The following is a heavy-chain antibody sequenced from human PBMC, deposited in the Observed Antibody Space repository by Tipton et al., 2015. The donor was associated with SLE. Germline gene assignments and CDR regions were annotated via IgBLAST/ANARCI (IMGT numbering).Heavy chain of an antibody. Sequence: LSLTCAASGFTFDDYAMHWVRQAPGKGLEWVSLISWDGGSTYYADSVKGRFTISRDNSKNSLYLQMNSLRAEDTALYYCAKGDYGGNSVLVGYFQHWGQGTLVTVSS. J-gene: IGHJ1*01. CDR1: GFTFDDYA. CDR2: ISWDGGST. V-gene: IGHV3-43D*04. CDR3: AKGDYGGNSVLVGYFQH. D-gene: IGHD4-23*01.